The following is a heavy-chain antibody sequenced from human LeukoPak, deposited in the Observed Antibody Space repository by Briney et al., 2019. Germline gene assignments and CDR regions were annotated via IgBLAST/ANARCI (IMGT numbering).Heavy chain of an antibody. V-gene: IGHV4-39*02. D-gene: IGHD1-26*01. CDR1: GGSISSSTYY. CDR3: ARESAGDSGSSRDQVDY. J-gene: IGHJ4*02. Sequence: SETLSLTCTVSGGSISSSTYYWGWIRQPPGKGLEWIGSIYHSGSTYYNPSLKSRVTISVDTSKNQFSLKLSSVTAADTAVYYCARESAGDSGSSRDQVDYWGQGTLVTVCS. CDR2: IYHSGST.